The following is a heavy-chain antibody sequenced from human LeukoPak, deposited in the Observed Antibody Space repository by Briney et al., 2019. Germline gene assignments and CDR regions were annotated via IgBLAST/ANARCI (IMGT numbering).Heavy chain of an antibody. CDR1: GFTFSSYG. CDR2: ISYDGTNK. D-gene: IGHD6-19*01. Sequence: GRSLRLSCAASGFTFSSYGMHWVRQAPGKGLEWVTVISYDGTNKSYADSVKGRFTISRDNSKNNLFLQMNSLRAEDTAVYYCAKDRLGITVAGIDYWGQGTLVTVSS. J-gene: IGHJ4*02. V-gene: IGHV3-30*18. CDR3: AKDRLGITVAGIDY.